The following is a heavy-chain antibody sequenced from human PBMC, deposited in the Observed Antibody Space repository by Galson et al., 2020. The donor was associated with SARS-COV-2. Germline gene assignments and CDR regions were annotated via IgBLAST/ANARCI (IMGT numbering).Heavy chain of an antibody. V-gene: IGHV4-39*07. D-gene: IGHD3-22*01. CDR1: GGSISRSSYY. Sequence: ETLSLTCSVSGGSISRSSYYWAWIRQPPGKGLEWIGSIYYSGSTYYDPSLESRVTISVDTSMNQFSLRLNSVTAADTALYYCARDPMINPVDYWGQGTLVTVSS. CDR3: ARDPMINPVDY. CDR2: IYYSGST. J-gene: IGHJ4*02.